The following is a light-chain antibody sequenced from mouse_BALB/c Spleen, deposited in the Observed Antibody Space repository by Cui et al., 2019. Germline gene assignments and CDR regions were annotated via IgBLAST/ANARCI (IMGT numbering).Light chain of an antibody. CDR3: QQYSSYHT. V-gene: IGKV6-23*01. CDR1: QDVGTA. Sequence: DIVMTQSHKFMSTSVGDRVSITCKASQDVGTAVAWYQQKPGQSPKLLIYWASPRHTGVPDRFTGSGSGTDFTLTISNVQSEDLADYFCQQYSSYHTFGGGTKLEIK. CDR2: WAS. J-gene: IGKJ2*01.